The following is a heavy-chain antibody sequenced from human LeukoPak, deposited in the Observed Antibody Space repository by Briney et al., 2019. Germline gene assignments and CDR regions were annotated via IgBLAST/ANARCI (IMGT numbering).Heavy chain of an antibody. J-gene: IGHJ4*02. Sequence: PGGSLRLSCAASGFAFGNYWMSWVRQAPGKGLELVANIKQDGSEKYYVDSVKGRFTISRDNAENSLSLQMNSLRAEDTAVYYCASAGGDSRSPLPFYYWGQGTLVTVSS. CDR2: IKQDGSEK. D-gene: IGHD3-22*01. CDR1: GFAFGNYW. CDR3: ASAGGDSRSPLPFYY. V-gene: IGHV3-7*03.